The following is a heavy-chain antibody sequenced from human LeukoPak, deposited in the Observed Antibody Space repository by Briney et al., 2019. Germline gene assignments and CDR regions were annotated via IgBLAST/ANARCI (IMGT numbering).Heavy chain of an antibody. D-gene: IGHD3-22*01. V-gene: IGHV3-48*01. Sequence: PGGSLRLSCAASGFTFSSYSMNWVRQAPGKGLEWVSYIRSSSSTIYYADSVKGRFTISRDNAKNSLYLEMNSLRAEDTAVYYCARDTYYYESSGNYYYYYMDGWGKGTTVTVSS. CDR3: ARDTYYYESSGNYYYYYMDG. CDR2: IRSSSSTI. CDR1: GFTFSSYS. J-gene: IGHJ6*03.